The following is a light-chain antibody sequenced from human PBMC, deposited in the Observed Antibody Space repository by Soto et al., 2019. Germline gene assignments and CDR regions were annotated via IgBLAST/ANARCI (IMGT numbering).Light chain of an antibody. J-gene: IGKJ4*01. CDR3: QQSYSTRLT. CDR2: AAS. V-gene: IGKV1-39*01. CDR1: QNIKNY. Sequence: DIQMTQSPFSLSASVGDRVTTSCRPSQNIKNYLNWYQQRPGKAPKLLIFAASTLQSGVPSRFSGSGSGTDFTLTISSLHPEDFATYYCQQSYSTRLTFGGGTKVEI.